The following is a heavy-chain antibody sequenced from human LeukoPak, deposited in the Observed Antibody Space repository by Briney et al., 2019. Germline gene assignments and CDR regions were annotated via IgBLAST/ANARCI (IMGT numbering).Heavy chain of an antibody. D-gene: IGHD1-1*01. V-gene: IGHV3-66*01. J-gene: IGHJ3*02. CDR2: IYSGGST. CDR1: GFTFDDYA. CDR3: AREQRNDDAFDI. Sequence: PGRSLRLSCAASGFTFDDYAMHWVRQAPGKGLEWVSVIYSGGSTYYADSVKGRFTISRDNSKNTLYLQMNSLRAEDTAVYYCAREQRNDDAFDIWGQGTMVTVSS.